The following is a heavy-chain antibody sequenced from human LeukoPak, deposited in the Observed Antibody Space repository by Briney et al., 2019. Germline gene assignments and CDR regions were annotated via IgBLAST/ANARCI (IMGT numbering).Heavy chain of an antibody. CDR3: AREIAVAGSRRFDP. V-gene: IGHV1-69*04. D-gene: IGHD6-19*01. Sequence: EASVKVSCKASGGTFSSYTISWVRQAPGQGLEWMGRIIPILGIANYAQKFQGRDTITADKSTSTAYMELSSLRSEDTAVYYCAREIAVAGSRRFDPWGQGTLVTVSS. J-gene: IGHJ5*02. CDR1: GGTFSSYT. CDR2: IIPILGIA.